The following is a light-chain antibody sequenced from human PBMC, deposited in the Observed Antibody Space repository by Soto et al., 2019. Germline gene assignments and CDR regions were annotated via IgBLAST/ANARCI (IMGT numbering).Light chain of an antibody. Sequence: QSALTQPASVSGSPGQSITISCTGTSSDVGGYNYVSWYQQHPGKAPKLMIYDVSNRPSGVSNRFSGSKSGNTASLTISGLQAEDEADYYCSSYTSSSASHVVFGGGTKVTVL. CDR1: SSDVGGYNY. V-gene: IGLV2-14*01. J-gene: IGLJ2*01. CDR2: DVS. CDR3: SSYTSSSASHVV.